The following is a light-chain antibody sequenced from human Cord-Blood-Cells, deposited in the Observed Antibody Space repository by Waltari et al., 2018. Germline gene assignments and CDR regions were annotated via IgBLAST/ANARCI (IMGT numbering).Light chain of an antibody. Sequence: EIVLPQAPGPLSLSPGARATLSCRASQCVSSSYLAWYQQKPGQAPRLLIYGASSRATGIPDRFSGSGSGTDFTLTISRLEPEDFAVYYCQQYGSSPFTFGPGTKVDIK. CDR3: QQYGSSPFT. CDR2: GAS. CDR1: QCVSSSY. J-gene: IGKJ3*01. V-gene: IGKV3-20*01.